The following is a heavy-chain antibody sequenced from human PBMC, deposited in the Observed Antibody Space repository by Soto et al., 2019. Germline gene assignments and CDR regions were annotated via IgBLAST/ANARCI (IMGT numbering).Heavy chain of an antibody. CDR2: IFYSGSA. D-gene: IGHD4-17*01. J-gene: IGHJ2*01. Sequence: QLQLQESGPGLVKPSETLTLTCSVSGGSISTSFYYWGWIRQPPGKGLEWIGSIFYSGSAYYNPSLRSRVTISVDTSKNQFSLKVNSVTAADTAVFYCARHNYGDSERRVVGGWGFDLWGRGTLVTVSS. CDR3: ARHNYGDSERRVVGGWGFDL. V-gene: IGHV4-39*01. CDR1: GGSISTSFYY.